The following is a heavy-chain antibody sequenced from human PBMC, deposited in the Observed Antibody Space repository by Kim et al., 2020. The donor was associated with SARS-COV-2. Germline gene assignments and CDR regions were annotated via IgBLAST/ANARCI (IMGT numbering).Heavy chain of an antibody. CDR3: ARDRPGTTSHGY. V-gene: IGHV1-69*01. D-gene: IGHD1-1*01. J-gene: IGHJ4*02. Sequence: NPAQKCQGRVTITADESTSTAYMELSSLRSEDTAVYYCARDRPGTTSHGYWGPGTLVTVSS.